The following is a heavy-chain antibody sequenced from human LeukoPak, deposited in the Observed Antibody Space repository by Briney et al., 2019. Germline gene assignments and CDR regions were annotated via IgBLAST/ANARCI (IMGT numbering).Heavy chain of an antibody. CDR1: GFIFSNFE. CDR2: ISSSSSYI. CDR3: ASVGGYSGYDAANDY. J-gene: IGHJ4*02. V-gene: IGHV3-21*01. Sequence: GGSLRLSCAASGFIFSNFEMNWVRQAPGKGLEWVSSISSSSSYIYYADSVKGRFTISRDNAKNSLYLQMNSLRAEDTAVYYCASVGGYSGYDAANDYWGQGTLVTVSS. D-gene: IGHD5-12*01.